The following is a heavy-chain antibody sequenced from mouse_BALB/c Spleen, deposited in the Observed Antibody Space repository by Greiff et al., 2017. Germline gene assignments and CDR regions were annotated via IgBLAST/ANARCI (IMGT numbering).Heavy chain of an antibody. CDR2: ISDGGSYT. D-gene: IGHD2-1*01. V-gene: IGHV5-4*02. CDR3: ARAGGNYVRYWYFDV. Sequence: EVKLVESGGGLVKPGGSLKLSCAASGFTFSDYYMYWVRQTPEKRLEWVATISDGGSYTYYPDSVKGRFTISRDNAKNNLYLQMSSLKSEDTAMYYCARAGGNYVRYWYFDVWGAGTTVTVSS. J-gene: IGHJ1*01. CDR1: GFTFSDYY.